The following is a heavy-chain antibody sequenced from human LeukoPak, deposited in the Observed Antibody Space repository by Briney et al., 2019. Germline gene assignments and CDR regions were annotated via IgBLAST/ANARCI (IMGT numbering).Heavy chain of an antibody. CDR1: GGSFSDYW. D-gene: IGHD1-26*01. CDR3: ARHSPIVGATGGLFDP. CDR2: VNHSGRT. Sequence: SETLSLTCAVYGGSFSDYWWTWIRQSPGKGLEWIGEVNHSGRTNYNPSLKSRVSISVDRSKKQFSLKLTSVTAADTAVYYCARHSPIVGATGGLFDPWGQGTLVTVSS. V-gene: IGHV4-34*01. J-gene: IGHJ5*02.